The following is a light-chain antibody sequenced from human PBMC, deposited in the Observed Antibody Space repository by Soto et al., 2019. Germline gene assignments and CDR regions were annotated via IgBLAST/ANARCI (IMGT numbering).Light chain of an antibody. V-gene: IGKV3-20*01. Sequence: EIVLTQSPGTLSLFPGERATLSCRASQSVSSRNLAWYRQKPGQAPSLLIYGAFNRATGIPDRFSGSGSATDFTLTISRLEPADFAVYYCLLYGDSPPAHIFGQGTKLDIK. J-gene: IGKJ2*01. CDR1: QSVSSRN. CDR3: LLYGDSPPAHI. CDR2: GAF.